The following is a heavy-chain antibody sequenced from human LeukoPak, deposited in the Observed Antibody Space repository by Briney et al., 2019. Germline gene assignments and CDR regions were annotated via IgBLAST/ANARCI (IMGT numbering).Heavy chain of an antibody. CDR3: ARRGILWFGELWYFDY. D-gene: IGHD3-10*01. CDR2: INPNSGGT. V-gene: IGHV1-2*02. CDR1: GYTFTGYY. Sequence: GASVKVSCKATGYTFTGYYMHWVRQAPGQGLEWMGWINPNSGGTNYAQKFQGRVTMTRETSISTAYMELSRLRSDDTAVYYWARRGILWFGELWYFDYWGQGTLVTVSS. J-gene: IGHJ4*02.